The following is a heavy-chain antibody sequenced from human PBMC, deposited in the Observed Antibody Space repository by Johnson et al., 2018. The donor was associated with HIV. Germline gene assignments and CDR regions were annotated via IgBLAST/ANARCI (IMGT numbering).Heavy chain of an antibody. CDR3: AKEKNGYHWTFDI. CDR1: GFTFSNYA. J-gene: IGHJ3*02. D-gene: IGHD5-24*01. Sequence: VQLVESGGGVVQPGRSLRLSCAASGFTFSNYAMSWVRQAPGKGLQWVSKISGNGGSTYYADSVKGRFTISRDNSKNTLYLQMNSLRAEDTAVYYCAKEKNGYHWTFDIWGQGTMVTVSS. CDR2: ISGNGGST. V-gene: IGHV3-23*04.